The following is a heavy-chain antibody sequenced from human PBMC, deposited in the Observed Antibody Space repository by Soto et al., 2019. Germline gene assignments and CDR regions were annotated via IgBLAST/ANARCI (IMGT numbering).Heavy chain of an antibody. J-gene: IGHJ6*03. CDR2: ISGSGGST. Sequence: GGSLRLSCAASGFTFSSYAMSWVRQAPGKGLEWVSAISGSGGSTYYADSVKGRFTISRENSKNTRYLQMNSLRAEDTAVYYCAKGGGNLCSSTSCHGDYYYYYMDVWGKGTTVTVSS. CDR3: AKGGGNLCSSTSCHGDYYYYYMDV. D-gene: IGHD2-2*01. CDR1: GFTFSSYA. V-gene: IGHV3-23*01.